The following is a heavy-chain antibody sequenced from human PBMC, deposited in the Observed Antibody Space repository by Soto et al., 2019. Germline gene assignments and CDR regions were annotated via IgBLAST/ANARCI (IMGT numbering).Heavy chain of an antibody. J-gene: IGHJ4*02. V-gene: IGHV3-23*01. CDR3: VCITIFGGGDY. D-gene: IGHD3-3*01. CDR2: ISGSGDTT. CDR1: GFTFTNYA. Sequence: GGSLRLSCAASGFTFTNYAMSWVRQAPGKGLEWVSVISGSGDTTYYADPVKGRFTISRDNAENSLYLQMSSLRAEVTAVYYCVCITIFGGGDYWGQGTLVTVSS.